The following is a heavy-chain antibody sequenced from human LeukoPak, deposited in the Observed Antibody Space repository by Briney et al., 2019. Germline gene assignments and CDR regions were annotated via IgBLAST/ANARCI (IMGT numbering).Heavy chain of an antibody. Sequence: SETLSLTCTVSGGSISGSFWHWIRQPPGKGLEWMGYVFDRGTTAYNPSLKRRVTMSLDTSKNQFSLKLSSVTAADTAVYYCARDQGATEEIVAFDIWGQGTMVTVSS. CDR3: ARDQGATEEIVAFDI. D-gene: IGHD1-26*01. V-gene: IGHV4-59*01. J-gene: IGHJ3*02. CDR1: GGSISGSF. CDR2: VFDRGTT.